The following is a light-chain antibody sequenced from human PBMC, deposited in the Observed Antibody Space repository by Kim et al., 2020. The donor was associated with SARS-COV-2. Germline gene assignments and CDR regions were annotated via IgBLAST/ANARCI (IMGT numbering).Light chain of an antibody. CDR1: QSVSSN. J-gene: IGKJ1*01. Sequence: EIVMTQSPATLSVSPGERATLSCSASQSVSSNLAWYQQKPGQSPRLLIQGASTRATGVPARFSGSGSGTEFTLTISSLQSEDFAVYYCQQYNNWLWTFGQGTKVDIK. V-gene: IGKV3-15*01. CDR3: QQYNNWLWT. CDR2: GAS.